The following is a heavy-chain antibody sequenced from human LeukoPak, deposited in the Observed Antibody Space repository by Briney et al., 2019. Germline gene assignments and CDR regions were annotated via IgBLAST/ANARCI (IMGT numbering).Heavy chain of an antibody. V-gene: IGHV1-46*01. Sequence: ASLKVSCTASGYMLTNYYIHWVRQAPGQGLEWMGVIKPSGGSTSYAEKFQGRVTMTRDTSTSTVYMELSSLRSDDTAVYYCARVPLGGSQLYSFDYWGQGTLVTVSS. CDR3: ARVPLGGSQLYSFDY. CDR2: IKPSGGST. CDR1: GYMLTNYY. J-gene: IGHJ4*02. D-gene: IGHD1-26*01.